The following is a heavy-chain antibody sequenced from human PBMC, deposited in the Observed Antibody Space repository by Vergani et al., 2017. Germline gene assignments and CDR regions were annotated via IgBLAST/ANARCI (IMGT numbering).Heavy chain of an antibody. CDR3: ASRSIAARPGAFDI. CDR2: IYYSGST. D-gene: IGHD6-6*01. J-gene: IGHJ3*02. Sequence: QLQLQESGPGLVKPSETLSLTCTVSGGSISSSSYYWGWIRQPPGKGLEWIGCIYYSGSTYYNPSLKSRVTISVDTSKNQFSLKLSSVTAADTAVYYCASRSIAARPGAFDIWGQGTMVTVSS. CDR1: GGSISSSSYY. V-gene: IGHV4-39*01.